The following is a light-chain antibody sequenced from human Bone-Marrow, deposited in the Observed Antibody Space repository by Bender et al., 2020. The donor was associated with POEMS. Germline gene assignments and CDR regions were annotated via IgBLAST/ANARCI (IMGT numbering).Light chain of an antibody. V-gene: IGLV2-23*02. CDR3: CSYAGNSLYV. Sequence: QSALTQPASVSGSPGQSITISCIGTTTDVGSYNLVTWYQLNPGKAPKLIILDVNKRPSGLSDRFSGSKSGNTASLTISGLQAEDEADYYCCSYAGNSLYVFGTGTKVAVL. J-gene: IGLJ1*01. CDR2: DVN. CDR1: TTDVGSYNL.